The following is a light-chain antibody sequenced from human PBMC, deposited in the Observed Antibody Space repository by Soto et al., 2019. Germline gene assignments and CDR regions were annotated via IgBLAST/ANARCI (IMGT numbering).Light chain of an antibody. CDR2: LNSDGSL. Sequence: QLVLTQSPSASASLGASVKLTCTLSSGHSSYAIAWHQQQPERGPRYLMKLNSDGSLTKGDGIPDRFSGSSSGTERYLSISSLQSEDEADYYCQTWDTGIVVFGGGTQLTVL. J-gene: IGLJ2*01. V-gene: IGLV4-69*01. CDR3: QTWDTGIVV. CDR1: SGHSSYA.